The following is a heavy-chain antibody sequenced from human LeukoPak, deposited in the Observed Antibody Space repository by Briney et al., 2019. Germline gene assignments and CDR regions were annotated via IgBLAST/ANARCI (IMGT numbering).Heavy chain of an antibody. CDR2: IRYDGSNK. CDR1: GFTFSSYG. Sequence: GGTLRLSCAASGFTFSSYGMHWVRQAPGKGLEWVAFIRYDGSNKYYADSVKGRFTISRDNSKNTLYLQMNSLRAEDTAVYYCAKDGSVGATIDYWGQGTLVTVSS. D-gene: IGHD1-26*01. CDR3: AKDGSVGATIDY. J-gene: IGHJ4*02. V-gene: IGHV3-30*02.